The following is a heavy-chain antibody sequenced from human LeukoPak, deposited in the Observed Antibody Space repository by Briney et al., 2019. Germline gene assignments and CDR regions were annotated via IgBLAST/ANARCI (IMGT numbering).Heavy chain of an antibody. J-gene: IGHJ6*02. CDR2: IYSDGST. Sequence: GGSLRLSCAVSGFTVSSNYMSWVRQAPGKGLEWVSVIYSDGSTYSADSVKGRFTISRDNSKNTLYLQMNSLRAEDTAVYYCAKTLVDHGLYYYYGMDVWGQGTTVTVSS. V-gene: IGHV3-53*05. CDR1: GFTVSSNY. D-gene: IGHD1-14*01. CDR3: AKTLVDHGLYYYYGMDV.